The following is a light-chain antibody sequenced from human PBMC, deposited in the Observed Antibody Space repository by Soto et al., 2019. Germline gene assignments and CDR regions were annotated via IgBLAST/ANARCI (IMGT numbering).Light chain of an antibody. CDR1: QSVSSN. J-gene: IGKJ2*01. Sequence: EIVMTQSPATLSVSPGERASLSCRASQSVSSNLAWYQQKPGQAPRLLMYGASTRATGIPARFSGSGSGTEFTLTISSLQSEDFAIYYCQQYNNWPPKYTFGQGTKVDIK. V-gene: IGKV3-15*01. CDR2: GAS. CDR3: QQYNNWPPKYT.